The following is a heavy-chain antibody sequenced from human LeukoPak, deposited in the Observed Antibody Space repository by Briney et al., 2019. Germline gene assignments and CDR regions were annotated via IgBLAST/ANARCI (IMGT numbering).Heavy chain of an antibody. Sequence: GGTLRLSCAASGFTFSSYEMNWVRQAPGKGLEWVSYISSNGSLKYYAVSVKGRFTISRDNVRNSLYLQMNSLSVEDTAVYYCARDGAPRTDYWGQGTLVTVSS. CDR3: ARDGAPRTDY. CDR1: GFTFSSYE. D-gene: IGHD3-16*01. V-gene: IGHV3-48*03. CDR2: ISSNGSLK. J-gene: IGHJ4*02.